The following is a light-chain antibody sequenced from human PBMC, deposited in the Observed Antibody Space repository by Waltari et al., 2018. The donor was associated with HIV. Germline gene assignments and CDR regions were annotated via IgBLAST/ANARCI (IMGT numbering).Light chain of an antibody. J-gene: IGKJ3*01. Sequence: DIQMTQFPSSLSASVGDRVTITCRASQNINNFLNWYQQKPGKAPKLLMYSASTLESGVPSRFSGSGSGTYFTLTISGLQPDDFATYYCRQSYGPTLTFGPGTKVDIK. V-gene: IGKV1-39*01. CDR2: SAS. CDR3: RQSYGPTLT. CDR1: QNINNF.